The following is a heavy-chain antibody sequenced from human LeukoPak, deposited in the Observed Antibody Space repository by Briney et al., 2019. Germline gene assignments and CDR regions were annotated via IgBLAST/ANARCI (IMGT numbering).Heavy chain of an antibody. Sequence: GGSLRLSCAASGFTFSSYGMHWVRQAPGKGLEWVAFIRYDGSNKYYADSVKGRFTISSDNSKNTLYLQMNSLRAEDTAVYYCAKGADFWSGYYSFFDYWGQGTLVTVSS. V-gene: IGHV3-30*02. J-gene: IGHJ4*02. CDR1: GFTFSSYG. CDR3: AKGADFWSGYYSFFDY. D-gene: IGHD3-3*01. CDR2: IRYDGSNK.